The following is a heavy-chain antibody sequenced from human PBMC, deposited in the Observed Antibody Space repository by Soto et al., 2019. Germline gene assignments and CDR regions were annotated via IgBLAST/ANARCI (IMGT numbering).Heavy chain of an antibody. D-gene: IGHD6-13*01. Sequence: GASVKVSCKASGGTFSSYAISWVRQAPGQGLEWMGGIIPIFGTANYAQEFQGRVTITADKSTSTAYMELSSLRSEDTAVYYCARLLAAAGTDFDYWGQGTLVTVSS. CDR3: ARLLAAAGTDFDY. CDR2: IIPIFGTA. J-gene: IGHJ4*02. V-gene: IGHV1-69*06. CDR1: GGTFSSYA.